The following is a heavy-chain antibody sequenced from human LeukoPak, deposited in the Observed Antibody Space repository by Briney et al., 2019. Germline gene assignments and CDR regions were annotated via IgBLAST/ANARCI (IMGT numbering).Heavy chain of an antibody. CDR3: ARGYGSGSTSYFYYYGMDV. CDR2: INPNSGGT. D-gene: IGHD3-10*01. Sequence: GASVKVSCTASGYTFTGYYMHWVRQAPGQGLEWMGWINPNSGGTNYAQKFQGRVTMTRDTSISTAYMELSRLKSDDTAVYYCARGYGSGSTSYFYYYGMDVWGQGTTVTVSS. J-gene: IGHJ6*02. V-gene: IGHV1-2*02. CDR1: GYTFTGYY.